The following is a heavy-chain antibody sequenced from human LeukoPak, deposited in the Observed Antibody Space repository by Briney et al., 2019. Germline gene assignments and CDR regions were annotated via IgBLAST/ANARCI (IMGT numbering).Heavy chain of an antibody. V-gene: IGHV3-33*01. J-gene: IGHJ4*02. D-gene: IGHD4-17*01. CDR1: GFTFSNYG. CDR3: ARDPGNSGDYYFDY. Sequence: GRSLRLSCAASGFTFSNYGMLRVRQAPGKGLEWVAVIWYDGSNNYYAESVKGRFTISRDNSKNTLYLQMNSLRAEDMAVYYCARDPGNSGDYYFDYWGQGTLVTVSS. CDR2: IWYDGSNN.